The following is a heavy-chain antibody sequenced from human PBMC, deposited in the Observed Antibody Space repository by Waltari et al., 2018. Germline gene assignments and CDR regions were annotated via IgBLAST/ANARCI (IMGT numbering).Heavy chain of an antibody. Sequence: QVQLQESGPSLLTPSETLSLICTVPGGSIRGFYWSWVRQPPGKGLDWIGYIYYTGSTNFNPSLKSRVTMSVDTSKNQFSLKLSSVTAADTAFYYCARGGGGDWEWFDPWGQGTLVTVSS. CDR2: IYYTGST. CDR1: GGSIRGFY. D-gene: IGHD2-21*02. CDR3: ARGGGGDWEWFDP. J-gene: IGHJ5*02. V-gene: IGHV4-59*01.